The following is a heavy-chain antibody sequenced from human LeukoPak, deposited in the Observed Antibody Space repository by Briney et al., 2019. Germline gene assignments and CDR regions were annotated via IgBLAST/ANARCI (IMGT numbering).Heavy chain of an antibody. CDR3: ARDSGYYYYGMDV. CDR2: ISYTGTYI. Sequence: GGSLRLSCAASAFSLNAYNMNWVRQAPGKGLEWVSSISYTGTYIYYADSVKGRFTISRDNAQNSLYLQMNSLRAEDTAVYYCARDSGYYYYGMDVWGQGTTVTVSS. J-gene: IGHJ6*02. D-gene: IGHD1-26*01. V-gene: IGHV3-21*01. CDR1: AFSLNAYN.